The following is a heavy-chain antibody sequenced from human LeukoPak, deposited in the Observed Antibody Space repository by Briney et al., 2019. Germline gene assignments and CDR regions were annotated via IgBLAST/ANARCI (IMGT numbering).Heavy chain of an antibody. Sequence: SETLSLTCTVSGGSISSYCWSWIRQPPGKGLEWIGYIYYSGSTNYNPSLKSRVTISVDTSKNQFSLKLSSVTAADTAVYYCARAFGSFPAFDIWGQGTMVTVSS. J-gene: IGHJ3*02. CDR1: GGSISSYC. CDR3: ARAFGSFPAFDI. D-gene: IGHD1-26*01. V-gene: IGHV4-59*01. CDR2: IYYSGST.